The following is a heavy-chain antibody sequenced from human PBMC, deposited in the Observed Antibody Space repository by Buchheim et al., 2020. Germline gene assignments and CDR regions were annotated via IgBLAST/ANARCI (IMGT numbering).Heavy chain of an antibody. D-gene: IGHD3/OR15-3a*01. Sequence: QITLKESGPTLVKPTQTLTLTCTFSGFSLSTSGVGVGWIRQPPGKALEWLALIYWSDDKRYSPSLKSRLTITKDTPKNHVVLTMTNMDPVDTATYYCAHTVQYYTLWTTYYIFDYWGQGTL. CDR3: AHTVQYYTLWTTYYIFDY. CDR2: IYWSDDK. CDR1: GFSLSTSGVG. V-gene: IGHV2-5*01. J-gene: IGHJ4*02.